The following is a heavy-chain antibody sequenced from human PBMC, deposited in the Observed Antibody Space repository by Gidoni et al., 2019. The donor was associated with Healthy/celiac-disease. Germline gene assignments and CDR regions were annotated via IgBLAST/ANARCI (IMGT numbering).Heavy chain of an antibody. J-gene: IGHJ6*02. CDR3: ASTRYSGYDLPRCYSYGMDV. V-gene: IGHV3-11*06. CDR2: ISSSSSYT. D-gene: IGHD5-12*01. Sequence: GLEWVSYISSSSSYTNYADSVKGRFTISRDNAKNSLYLQMNSLRAEDTAVYYCASTRYSGYDLPRCYSYGMDVWGQGTTVTVSS.